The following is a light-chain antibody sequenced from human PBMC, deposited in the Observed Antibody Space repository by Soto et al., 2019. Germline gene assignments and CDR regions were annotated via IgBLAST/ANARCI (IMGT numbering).Light chain of an antibody. CDR2: LEGSGNY. CDR3: DTWDSNTQV. Sequence: QSVLTQSSSASASLGSSVKLTCTLSSGHSSYIIAWHQQQPGKAPRYLMKLEGSGNYNKGSGVPDRFSGSSSGADRYLTTSNPKSWDEADYYCDTWDSNTQVFGGGTKLTVL. V-gene: IGLV4-60*03. CDR1: SGHSSYI. J-gene: IGLJ2*01.